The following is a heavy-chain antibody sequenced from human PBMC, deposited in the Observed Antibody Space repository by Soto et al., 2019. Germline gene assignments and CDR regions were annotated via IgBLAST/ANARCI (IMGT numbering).Heavy chain of an antibody. D-gene: IGHD3-22*01. CDR2: IWYDGSNN. J-gene: IGHJ5*02. V-gene: IGHV3-33*01. CDR1: GFTFITFG. Sequence: GGPRRFSCQGFGFTFITFGINWFRKPPGRGLEWVAVIWYDGSNNYYADSVKGRFTISRDNSKNTLYLQMNSLRAEDTAVYYCARGNHYDPNWFDPWGQGTLVTVSS. CDR3: ARGNHYDPNWFDP.